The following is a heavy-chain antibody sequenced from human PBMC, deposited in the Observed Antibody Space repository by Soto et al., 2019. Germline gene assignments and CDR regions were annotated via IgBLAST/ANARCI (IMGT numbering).Heavy chain of an antibody. CDR2: INPKSGGT. CDR3: ARGDSTDCSNGVCSFFYNHDMDV. J-gene: IGHJ6*02. V-gene: IGHV1-2*04. D-gene: IGHD2-8*01. Sequence: GASVQDSCKASGYSFTDYHIHWVRQAPGQGLEWLGRINPKSGGTSTAQKFQGWVTMTTDTSISTASMELTRLTSDDTAIYYCARGDSTDCSNGVCSFFYNHDMDVWGQGTTVTVSS. CDR1: GYSFTDYH.